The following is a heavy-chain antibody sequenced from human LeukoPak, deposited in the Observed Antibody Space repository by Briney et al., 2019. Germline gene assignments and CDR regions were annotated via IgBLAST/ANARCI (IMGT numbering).Heavy chain of an antibody. D-gene: IGHD5-18*01. CDR2: IYTSGST. V-gene: IGHV4-4*07. CDR3: AREEGYSYGYGYYYMDV. Sequence: SETLSLTCTVSGGSISSYYWSWIRQPAGKGLEWIGRIYTSGSTNYNPSLKSRVTMSVGTSKNQFSLKLSSVTAADTAVYYCAREEGYSYGYGYYYMDVWGKGTTVTISS. J-gene: IGHJ6*03. CDR1: GGSISSYY.